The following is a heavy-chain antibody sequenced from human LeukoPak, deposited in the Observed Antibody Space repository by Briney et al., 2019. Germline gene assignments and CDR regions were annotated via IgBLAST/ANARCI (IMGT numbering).Heavy chain of an antibody. CDR2: ISAYNGNT. J-gene: IGHJ4*02. Sequence: GASVKVSCKASGYTFTSYGISWVRQAPGQGLEWMGWISAYNGNTNYAQKLQGRVTMTTDTSTSTAYMELSRLRSDDTAVYYCARDRSRLYYDSSGSNSGDYWGQGTLVTVSS. D-gene: IGHD3-22*01. V-gene: IGHV1-18*01. CDR3: ARDRSRLYYDSSGSNSGDY. CDR1: GYTFTSYG.